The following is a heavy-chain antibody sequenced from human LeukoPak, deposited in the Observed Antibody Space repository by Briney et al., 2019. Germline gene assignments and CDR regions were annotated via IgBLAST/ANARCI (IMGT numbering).Heavy chain of an antibody. Sequence: GGSLRLSCAASGFTFSTYGMHWVRQAPGKWLEWVAFTRYDGNNKYYADSVKGRFTISRDNSKNMLYLEMKSLRPEDTAVYYCAKNGPDYIWGNYLDYWGQGTLVTVSS. CDR1: GFTFSTYG. D-gene: IGHD3-16*01. J-gene: IGHJ4*02. V-gene: IGHV3-30*02. CDR3: AKNGPDYIWGNYLDY. CDR2: TRYDGNNK.